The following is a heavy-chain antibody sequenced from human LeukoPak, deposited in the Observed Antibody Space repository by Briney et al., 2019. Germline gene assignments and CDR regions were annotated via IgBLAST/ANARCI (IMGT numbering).Heavy chain of an antibody. V-gene: IGHV4-30-4*07. J-gene: IGHJ4*02. D-gene: IGHD3-22*01. CDR1: GGSISSGGYS. Sequence: SQTLSLTCAVSGGSISSGGYSWSWIRQPPGKGLEWIGYIYYSGSTYYNPSLKSRVTISVDTSKNQFSLKLSSVTAADTAVYYCARDPFYDSSGYSAQGYWGQGTLVTISS. CDR2: IYYSGST. CDR3: ARDPFYDSSGYSAQGY.